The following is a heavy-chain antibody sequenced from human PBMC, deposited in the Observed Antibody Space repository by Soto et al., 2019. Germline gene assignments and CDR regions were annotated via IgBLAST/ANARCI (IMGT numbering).Heavy chain of an antibody. V-gene: IGHV4-38-2*02. CDR1: DYSIGSGYY. D-gene: IGHD1-26*01. J-gene: IGHJ3*02. CDR2: IIHSGNT. Sequence: KTSETLSLTCTVSDYSIGSGYYWGWIRQPPGKGLEWIGSIIHSGNTNYNPSLKSRVTMSVDTSKNQFSLKLSSVIAADTAVYYCARDRNSVSRPDAFDIWGQGTMVTVS. CDR3: ARDRNSVSRPDAFDI.